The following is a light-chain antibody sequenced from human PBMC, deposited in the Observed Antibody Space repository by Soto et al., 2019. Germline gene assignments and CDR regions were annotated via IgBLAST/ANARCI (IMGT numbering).Light chain of an antibody. V-gene: IGKV1-5*03. CDR2: KAS. J-gene: IGKJ1*01. CDR1: QSISSA. Sequence: DIQMTQSPSTLSASVGDRVTITCRASQSISSALVWYQQKPGKDPNLLIYKASSLESGVPLRFSGSGSGTEFTLTISSLQPEDFATDYCQQHKSYPRTFGQGTKVEIK. CDR3: QQHKSYPRT.